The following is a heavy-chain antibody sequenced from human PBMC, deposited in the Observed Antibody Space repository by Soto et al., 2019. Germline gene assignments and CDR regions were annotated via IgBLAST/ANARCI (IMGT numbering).Heavy chain of an antibody. CDR1: GFTFSSYG. Sequence: GGSLGLSCAASGFTFSSYGMHWVRQAPGKGLEWVAVIWYDGSNKYYADSVKGRFTISRDNSKNTLYLQMNSLRAEDTAVYYCASGYSYGYPIDYWGQGTLVTVYS. V-gene: IGHV3-33*01. J-gene: IGHJ4*02. CDR2: IWYDGSNK. CDR3: ASGYSYGYPIDY. D-gene: IGHD5-18*01.